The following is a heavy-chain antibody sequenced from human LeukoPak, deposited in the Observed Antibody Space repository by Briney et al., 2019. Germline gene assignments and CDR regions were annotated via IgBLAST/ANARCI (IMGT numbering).Heavy chain of an antibody. CDR2: MNPNSGNT. Sequence: ASVKVSCKASGYTFTSYDINWVRQATGQGLEWMGWMNPNSGNTGYAQKFQGRVTITRNTSISTAYMELSGLRSEDAAVYYCARAGNSEAFDIWGQGTMVTVSS. CDR3: ARAGNSEAFDI. D-gene: IGHD4-23*01. CDR1: GYTFTSYD. V-gene: IGHV1-8*03. J-gene: IGHJ3*02.